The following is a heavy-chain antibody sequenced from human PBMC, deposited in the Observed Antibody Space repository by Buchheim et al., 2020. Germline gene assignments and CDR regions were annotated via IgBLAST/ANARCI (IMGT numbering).Heavy chain of an antibody. CDR2: IYYSGST. CDR3: ARVLYYDSSGYYLDAFDI. Sequence: QLQLQESGPGLVKPSETLSLTCTVSGGSISSSSYYWGWIRQPPGKGLEWIGSIYYSGSTYYNPSLKSRGTISGNTSKNQFPLKLSSVTAADTAVYYCARVLYYDSSGYYLDAFDIWGQGT. J-gene: IGHJ3*02. CDR1: GGSISSSSYY. D-gene: IGHD3-22*01. V-gene: IGHV4-39*07.